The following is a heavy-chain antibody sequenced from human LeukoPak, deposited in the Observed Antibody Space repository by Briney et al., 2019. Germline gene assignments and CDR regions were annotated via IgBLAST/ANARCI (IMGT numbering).Heavy chain of an antibody. V-gene: IGHV4-59*01. D-gene: IGHD6-19*01. Sequence: SSETLSLTCTVSGGSISSYYWSWIRQPPRKGLEWIGYIYYSGTTYYNPPLKSRVTISVDTSKNQFSLKLNSETAADTAVYYCARVSSRGWTDFDYWGQGTLVTVSS. CDR2: IYYSGTT. CDR1: GGSISSYY. CDR3: ARVSSRGWTDFDY. J-gene: IGHJ4*02.